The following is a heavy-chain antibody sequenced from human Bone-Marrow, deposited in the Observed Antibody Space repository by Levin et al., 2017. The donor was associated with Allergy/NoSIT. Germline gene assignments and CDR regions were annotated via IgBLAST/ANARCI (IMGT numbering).Heavy chain of an antibody. Sequence: AASVKVSCKASGFTFTSSAVQWVRQARGQRLEWIGWIVVGSGNTNYAQKFQERVTITRDMSTSTAYMELSSLRSEDTAVYYCAADLGCLYYYYYMDVWGKGTTVTVSS. CDR3: AADLGCLYYYYYMDV. CDR2: IVVGSGNT. J-gene: IGHJ6*03. CDR1: GFTFTSSA. V-gene: IGHV1-58*01. D-gene: IGHD5/OR15-5a*01.